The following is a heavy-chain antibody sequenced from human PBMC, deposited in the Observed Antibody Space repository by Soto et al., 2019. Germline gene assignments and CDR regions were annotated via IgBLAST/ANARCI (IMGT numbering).Heavy chain of an antibody. CDR2: IYYTGIT. J-gene: IGHJ5*01. V-gene: IGHV4-31*03. Sequence: QVQLQESGPGLVKPSQTLSLTCSVSGGSISRDSYYWTWIRQHPGKGLEWIGDIYYTGITHYSPSLRTRVTISVDTSNGQFSLNLNSVTAADTAVYYCATGTSSWFESWGQGTLVTVSS. CDR3: ATGTSSWFES. CDR1: GGSISRDSYY. D-gene: IGHD1-1*01.